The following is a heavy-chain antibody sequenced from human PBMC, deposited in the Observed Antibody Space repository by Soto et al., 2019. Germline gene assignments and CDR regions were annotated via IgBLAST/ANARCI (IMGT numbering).Heavy chain of an antibody. V-gene: IGHV2-5*02. D-gene: IGHD5-12*01. Sequence: QITLKEFGPTLVKPTQTLTLTCTFSGFSRSTSGVGVGWFLQPPGKALEWLALIYWDDDNPYSPSLKSRLTITKETSKSQVVLTITNMDSVYTATYYCAHRPHNGYGRLYYCGQGILVTVSS. J-gene: IGHJ4*02. CDR2: IYWDDDN. CDR1: GFSRSTSGVG. CDR3: AHRPHNGYGRLYY.